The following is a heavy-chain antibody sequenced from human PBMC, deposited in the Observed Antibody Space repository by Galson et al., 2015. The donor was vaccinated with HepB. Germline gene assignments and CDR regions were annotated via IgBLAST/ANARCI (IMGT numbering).Heavy chain of an antibody. CDR1: GGSFSGYY. Sequence: SETLSLTCAVYGGSFSGYYRSWIRQPPGKGLEWIGEINHSGSTNYNPSLKSRVTISVDTSKNQFSLKLSSVTAADTAVYYCARTTLPLEYSSLTDAFDIWGQGTMVTVSS. D-gene: IGHD6-6*01. CDR2: INHSGST. V-gene: IGHV4-34*01. CDR3: ARTTLPLEYSSLTDAFDI. J-gene: IGHJ3*02.